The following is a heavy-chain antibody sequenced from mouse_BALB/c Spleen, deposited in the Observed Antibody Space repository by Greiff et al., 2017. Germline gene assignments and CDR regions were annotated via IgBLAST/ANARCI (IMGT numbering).Heavy chain of an antibody. Sequence: VHVKQSGPELMKPGASVKISCKASGYSFTSYYMHWVKQSHGKSLEWIGYIDPFNGGTSYNQKFKGKATLTVDKSSSTAYMHLSSLTSEDSAVYYCARPGDFDYWGQGTTLTVSS. CDR2: IDPFNGGT. V-gene: IGHV1S135*01. D-gene: IGHD4-1*01. J-gene: IGHJ2*01. CDR3: ARPGDFDY. CDR1: GYSFTSYY.